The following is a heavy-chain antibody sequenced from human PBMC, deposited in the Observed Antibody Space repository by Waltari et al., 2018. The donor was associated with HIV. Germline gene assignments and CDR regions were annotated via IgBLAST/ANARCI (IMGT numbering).Heavy chain of an antibody. CDR3: VRGRYCSAESCSSEAGPGGDF. J-gene: IGHJ4*02. Sequence: VQVVESGGGLVQPGGSLRLSCAASGFPFSSYSMNWVRQGPGKGLEWISYISIGSDILYYADAVKGRFTVSRDNARNSLSLQMSGLRDEDTALYYCVRGRYCSAESCSSEAGPGGDFWGQGTLVTVSS. D-gene: IGHD2-15*01. CDR1: GFPFSSYS. CDR2: ISIGSDIL. V-gene: IGHV3-48*02.